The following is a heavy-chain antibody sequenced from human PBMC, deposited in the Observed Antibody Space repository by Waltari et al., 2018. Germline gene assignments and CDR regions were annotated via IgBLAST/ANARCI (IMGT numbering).Heavy chain of an antibody. D-gene: IGHD1-1*01. J-gene: IGHJ5*02. V-gene: IGHV3-30*04. CDR1: GFAFKSYP. Sequence: QVQMVESGGGVVQPELSLTLSCAASGFAFKSYPIYWVSQAPDKGLEWVAVISSNEKTIYYADSVKGRFTISRDNSGNTAYLQMNSLRPDDTGVYYCARGSLTTCCSNWFDPWGQGTLVTVSS. CDR2: ISSNEKTI. CDR3: ARGSLTTCCSNWFDP.